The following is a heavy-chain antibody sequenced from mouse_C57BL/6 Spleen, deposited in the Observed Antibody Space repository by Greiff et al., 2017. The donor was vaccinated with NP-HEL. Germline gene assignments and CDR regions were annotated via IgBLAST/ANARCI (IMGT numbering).Heavy chain of an antibody. CDR3: ARDAYYGRGYAMDY. Sequence: EVQGVESGGGLVQSGRSLRLSCATSGFTFSDFYMEWVRQAPGKGLEWIAASRNKANDYTTEYSASVKGRFIVSRDTSQSILYLQMNALRAEDTAIYYCARDAYYGRGYAMDYWGQGTSVTVSS. D-gene: IGHD1-1*01. V-gene: IGHV7-1*01. CDR2: SRNKANDYTT. J-gene: IGHJ4*01. CDR1: GFTFSDFY.